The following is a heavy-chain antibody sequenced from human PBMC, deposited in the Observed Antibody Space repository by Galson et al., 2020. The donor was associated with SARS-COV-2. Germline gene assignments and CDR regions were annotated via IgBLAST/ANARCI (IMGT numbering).Heavy chain of an antibody. Sequence: GESLKISCAASGFTFSNSGMHWVRQAPGQGLEWVALISYHGSNLYYADSVEGRFTISRDNFRNTVVLEMNSLSTEDTAVYYCVKGVGGAGGGYLYYWSQGTLVTVSS. CDR3: VKGVGGAGGGYLYY. V-gene: IGHV3-30*18. J-gene: IGHJ4*02. D-gene: IGHD3-16*01. CDR1: GFTFSNSG. CDR2: ISYHGSNL.